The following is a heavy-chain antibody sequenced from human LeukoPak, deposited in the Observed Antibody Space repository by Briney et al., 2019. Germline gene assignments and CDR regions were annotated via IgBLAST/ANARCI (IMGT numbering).Heavy chain of an antibody. CDR3: ARDSDSSGHLLKFDY. V-gene: IGHV1-18*01. CDR2: ISAYNGNA. Sequence: ASVKVSCKASGYTFTSYGISWVRQAPGQGLEWMGWISAYNGNANYAQKLQGRVTMTTDTSTSTAYMELRSLRSDDTAVYYCARDSDSSGHLLKFDYWGQGTLVTVSS. J-gene: IGHJ4*02. CDR1: GYTFTSYG. D-gene: IGHD3-22*01.